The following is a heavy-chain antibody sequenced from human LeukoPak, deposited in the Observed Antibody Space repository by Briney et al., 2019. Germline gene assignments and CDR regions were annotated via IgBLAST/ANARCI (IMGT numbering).Heavy chain of an antibody. D-gene: IGHD6-19*01. V-gene: IGHV3-43*02. CDR2: ISGDGGST. Sequence: PGGSLRLSCAASGFTFDEYAMHWVRQAPGKGLEWVSLISGDGGSTYYADSVKGRFTISRDNSKNSLYLQMNSLRTEDTALYYCAKAPGYSSGWYYFDYWGQGTLVTVSS. J-gene: IGHJ4*02. CDR1: GFTFDEYA. CDR3: AKAPGYSSGWYYFDY.